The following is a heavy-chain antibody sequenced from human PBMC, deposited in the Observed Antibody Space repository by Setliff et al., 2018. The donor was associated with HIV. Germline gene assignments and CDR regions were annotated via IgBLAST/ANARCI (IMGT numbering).Heavy chain of an antibody. J-gene: IGHJ4*02. Sequence: GGSLRLSCSASEFTNFWMAWVRQAPGKGLEWVANIDQHGSERYYVDSVKGRFTISRDNAKNSLYLQMNSLRAEDTAVYYCARDKGPNLLDYWGQGTLVTVSS. CDR2: IDQHGSER. V-gene: IGHV3-7*01. CDR3: ARDKGPNLLDY. D-gene: IGHD2-8*01. CDR1: EFTNFW.